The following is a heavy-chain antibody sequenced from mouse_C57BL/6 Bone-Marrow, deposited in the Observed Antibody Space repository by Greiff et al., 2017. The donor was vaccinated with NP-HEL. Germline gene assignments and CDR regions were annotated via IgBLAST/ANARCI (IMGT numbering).Heavy chain of an antibody. CDR1: GYTFTSYW. CDR3: ARAYSNPAWFAY. Sequence: QVQLQQPGAELVKPGASVKLSCKASGYTFTSYWMHWVKQRPGQGLEWIGMIHPNSGSTNYNEKFKSKATLTVDKSSSTANMQLSSLTSEDSAVYCCARAYSNPAWFAYWGQGTLVTVSA. D-gene: IGHD2-5*01. J-gene: IGHJ3*01. V-gene: IGHV1-64*01. CDR2: IHPNSGST.